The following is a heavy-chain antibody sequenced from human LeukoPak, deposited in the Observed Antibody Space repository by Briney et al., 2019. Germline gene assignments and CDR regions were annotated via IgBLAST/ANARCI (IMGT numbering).Heavy chain of an antibody. CDR2: INHSGST. J-gene: IGHJ4*02. Sequence: PSETLSITRAVNGGSFNGYYWSWIRQPTGKGLEWTGEINHSGSTNYNPSLKSRVTISVDTSKNQSSLKLSSVTAADTAVYYCASRTAAGLYYFDYWGQGTLVTVSS. CDR3: ASRTAAGLYYFDY. V-gene: IGHV4-34*01. D-gene: IGHD6-13*01. CDR1: GGSFNGYY.